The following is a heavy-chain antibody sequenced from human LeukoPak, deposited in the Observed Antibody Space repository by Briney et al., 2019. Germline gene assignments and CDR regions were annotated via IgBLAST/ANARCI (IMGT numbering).Heavy chain of an antibody. CDR2: MNPNSGNT. CDR1: GYTFTSYD. J-gene: IGHJ4*02. CDR3: ARGLFNYYDSTAYYPLHY. D-gene: IGHD3-22*01. V-gene: IGHV1-8*01. Sequence: GASVKVSCKASGYTFTSYDINWVRQATGQGLEWMGWMNPNSGNTGYAQKFQGRVTMTGNTSISTAYMELSSLRSEDTAVYYCARGLFNYYDSTAYYPLHYWGQGTLVTVSS.